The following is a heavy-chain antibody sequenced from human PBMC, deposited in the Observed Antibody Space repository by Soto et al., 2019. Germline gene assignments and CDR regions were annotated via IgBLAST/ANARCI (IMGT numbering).Heavy chain of an antibody. J-gene: IGHJ6*03. V-gene: IGHV1-69*02. CDR3: ARAYQAASSYYMDV. CDR2: IIPILGIA. D-gene: IGHD6-13*01. Sequence: ASVKVSCKASGGTFRSYTISWVRQAPGQGLEWMGRIIPILGIANYAQKFQGRVTITADKSTSTAYMELSSLRSEDTAVYYCARAYQAASSYYMDVWGKGTTVTVSS. CDR1: GGTFRSYT.